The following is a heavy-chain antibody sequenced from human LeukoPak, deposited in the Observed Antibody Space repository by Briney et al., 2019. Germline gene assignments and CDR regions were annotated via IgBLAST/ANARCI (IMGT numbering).Heavy chain of an antibody. CDR1: GFSFSSYG. CDR3: ARDQRGFSYSKYYFDY. D-gene: IGHD5-18*01. CDR2: IWYDGTNK. V-gene: IGHV3-33*01. J-gene: IGHJ4*02. Sequence: GGSLRLSSAASGFSFSSYGMHWVRQAPGKGLEWVAVIWYDGTNKYYADSVKGRFTISRDNSKNTLYLQMNSLRAEDTAVYYCARDQRGFSYSKYYFDYWGQGTLVTVSS.